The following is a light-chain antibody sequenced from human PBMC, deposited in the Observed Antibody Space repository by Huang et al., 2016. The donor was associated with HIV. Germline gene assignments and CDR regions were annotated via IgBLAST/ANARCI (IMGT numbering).Light chain of an antibody. CDR2: STS. CDR1: QTFSSRY. J-gene: IGKJ4*01. Sequence: EIVLTQSPGTLSLSPGERATLSCRASQTFSSRYLAWYQKKPGQPPSLLIYSTSTRATGSPDRVSGSGAGTDFTLTISRLEPEDFAVYYCQKFGEGFGGGTKVEIK. V-gene: IGKV3-20*01. CDR3: QKFGEG.